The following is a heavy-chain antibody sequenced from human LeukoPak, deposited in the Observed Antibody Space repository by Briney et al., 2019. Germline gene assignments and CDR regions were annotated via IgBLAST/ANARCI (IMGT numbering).Heavy chain of an antibody. CDR3: AGTTVAGITFDI. V-gene: IGHV3-48*01. Sequence: PGGSLRLSCAASGFTFSSYSMNWVRQAPGKWLEWVSYISSSSSTIYYADSVKGRFTISRDNAKNSLYLQMNSLRAEDTAVYYCAGTTVAGITFDIWGQGTMVTVSS. CDR2: ISSSSSTI. D-gene: IGHD6-19*01. CDR1: GFTFSSYS. J-gene: IGHJ3*02.